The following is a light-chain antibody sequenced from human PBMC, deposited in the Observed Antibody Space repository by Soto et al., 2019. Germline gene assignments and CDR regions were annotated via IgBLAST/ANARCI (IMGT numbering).Light chain of an antibody. CDR2: DVN. J-gene: IGLJ2*01. V-gene: IGLV2-14*01. Sequence: QSALTQPASVSGSPGQSITMSWTGTSSDVGGYNYVSWYQQHPGKAPKLMIYDVNTRPSGVSNRFSGSKSGNTASLTISGLQAEDEADYYCSSYTSSISFGGGTKLTVL. CDR3: SSYTSSIS. CDR1: SSDVGGYNY.